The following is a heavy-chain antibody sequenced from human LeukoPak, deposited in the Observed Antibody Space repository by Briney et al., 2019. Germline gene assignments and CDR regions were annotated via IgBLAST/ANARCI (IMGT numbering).Heavy chain of an antibody. V-gene: IGHV4-59*01. CDR3: ARSPYYDFWSGYSDYGMDA. J-gene: IGHJ6*02. CDR1: GGSISSCY. D-gene: IGHD3-3*01. Sequence: PSETLSPTCTVSGGSISSCYWSWIRQPPGKGLEWIGYIYYSGSTNYNPSLKSRVTISVDTSKNQFSLKLSSVTAADTAVYYCARSPYYDFWSGYSDYGMDAWGQGTTVTVSS. CDR2: IYYSGST.